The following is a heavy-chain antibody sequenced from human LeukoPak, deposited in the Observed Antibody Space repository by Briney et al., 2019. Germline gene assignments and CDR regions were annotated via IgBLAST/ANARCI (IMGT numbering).Heavy chain of an antibody. CDR1: GGSFSGYY. V-gene: IGHV4-34*01. D-gene: IGHD3-10*01. J-gene: IGHJ5*02. CDR2: INHSGST. Sequence: PSETLSLTCAVYGGSFSGYYWSWIRQPPGKGLEWIGEINHSGSTNYNPSLKSRVTISVDTSKNQFSLKLGSVTAADTAVYYCARSYGSGRIDWFDPWGQGTLVTVSS. CDR3: ARSYGSGRIDWFDP.